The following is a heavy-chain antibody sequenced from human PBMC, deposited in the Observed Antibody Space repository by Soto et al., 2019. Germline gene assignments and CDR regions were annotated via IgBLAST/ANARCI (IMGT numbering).Heavy chain of an antibody. CDR1: GFTFSSYA. CDR3: ANPGGVVPAAPLDY. V-gene: IGHV3-23*01. Sequence: EVQLLESGGGLVQPGGSLRLSCAASGFTFSSYAMSWVRQAPGKGLEWVSAISGSGGSTYYADSVKGRFTISRDNSKNPLYRKRNSRGAEDRAVFYGANPGGVVPAAPLDYGGQGPLAPV. J-gene: IGHJ4*02. D-gene: IGHD2-2*01. CDR2: ISGSGGST.